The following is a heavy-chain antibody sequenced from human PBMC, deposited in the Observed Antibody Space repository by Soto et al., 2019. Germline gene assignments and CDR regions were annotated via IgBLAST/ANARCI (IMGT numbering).Heavy chain of an antibody. Sequence: GGSLRLSCAASGFTFSSYGMHWVRQAPGKGLEWVAVISYDGSNKYYADSVKGRFTISRDNSKNTLYLQMNGLRPGDTAVYYCAKALGTRHTVTTPPNYYYYGMDVWGQGTTVTVSS. J-gene: IGHJ6*02. D-gene: IGHD4-17*01. V-gene: IGHV3-30*18. CDR1: GFTFSSYG. CDR2: ISYDGSNK. CDR3: AKALGTRHTVTTPPNYYYYGMDV.